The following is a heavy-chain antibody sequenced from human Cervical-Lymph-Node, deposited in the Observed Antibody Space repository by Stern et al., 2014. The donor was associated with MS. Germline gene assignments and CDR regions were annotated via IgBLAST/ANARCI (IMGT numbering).Heavy chain of an antibody. J-gene: IGHJ4*02. D-gene: IGHD1-26*01. V-gene: IGHV3-30*04. CDR2: ISYDGGTK. Sequence: VESGRSLRLSCAASGFTFSRYAMYWVRQAPGKGLEWVTVISYDGGTKYYADSVKGRFTVSRDNSKSTFDLQMSSLRPEDTAVYYCARGRAIVGLDYWGQGTLVTVSS. CDR1: GFTFSRYA. CDR3: ARGRAIVGLDY.